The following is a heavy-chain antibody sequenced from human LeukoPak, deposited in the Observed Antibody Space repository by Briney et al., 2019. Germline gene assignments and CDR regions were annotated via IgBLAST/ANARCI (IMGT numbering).Heavy chain of an antibody. Sequence: SETLSLTCAVYGGSFSGCYWSWIRQPPGKGLEWIGEINHSGSTNYNPSLKSRVTISVDTSKNQFSLKLSSVTAADTAVYYCARTRGGTRYSSSPPCDYWGQGTLVTVSS. J-gene: IGHJ4*02. CDR2: INHSGST. CDR1: GGSFSGCY. V-gene: IGHV4-34*01. D-gene: IGHD6-13*01. CDR3: ARTRGGTRYSSSPPCDY.